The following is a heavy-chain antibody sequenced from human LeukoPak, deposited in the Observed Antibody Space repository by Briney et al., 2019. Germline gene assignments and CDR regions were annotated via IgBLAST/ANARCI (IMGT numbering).Heavy chain of an antibody. J-gene: IGHJ4*02. CDR3: ARVALQLVCDY. V-gene: IGHV1-18*01. CDR1: GYTFTSYG. Sequence: ASVKVSCKASGYTFTSYGISWVRQAPGQGLEWMGWISAYNGNTNYAQKLQGRVTMTTDTSTSTAHMELRSLRSDDTAVYYCARVALQLVCDYWGQGTLVTVSS. CDR2: ISAYNGNT. D-gene: IGHD6-13*01.